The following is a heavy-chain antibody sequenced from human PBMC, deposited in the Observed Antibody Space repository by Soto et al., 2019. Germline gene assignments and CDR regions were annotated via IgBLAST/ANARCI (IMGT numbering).Heavy chain of an antibody. CDR1: GGTFSSYA. CDR3: ARSTADCSSTCCYGTLDY. J-gene: IGHJ4*02. D-gene: IGHD2-2*01. CDR2: IIPIFGTA. V-gene: IGHV1-69*01. Sequence: QVQLVQSGAEVKKPGSSVKVSCKASGGTFSSYAISWVRQAPGQGLEWMGGIIPIFGTANYAQKFQGRVTITADESTSTAYMELSNLRSEDTAVYYCARSTADCSSTCCYGTLDYWGQGTLVTVSS.